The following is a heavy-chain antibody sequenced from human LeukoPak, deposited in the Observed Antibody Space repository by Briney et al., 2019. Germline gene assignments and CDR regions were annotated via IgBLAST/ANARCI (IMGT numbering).Heavy chain of an antibody. CDR2: IDTSGTT. Sequence: PSETLSLTCTVSGGSISNGNYFWSWIRQPAGKGLEWIGRIDTSGTTNYSPSLKSRVTISLDTSKNQFSLKLRSVAAADTAVYYCARSPIAVENWFDPWGQGTLVTVSS. D-gene: IGHD6-19*01. V-gene: IGHV4-61*02. J-gene: IGHJ5*02. CDR1: GGSISNGNYF. CDR3: ARSPIAVENWFDP.